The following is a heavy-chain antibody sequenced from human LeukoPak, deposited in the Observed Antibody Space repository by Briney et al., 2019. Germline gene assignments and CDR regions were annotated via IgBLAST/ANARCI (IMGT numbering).Heavy chain of an antibody. V-gene: IGHV1-18*01. J-gene: IGHJ5*02. CDR1: GYTFTSYG. Sequence: ASVKVSCKASGYTFTSYGISWVRQAPGQGLEWMGWISAYNGNTKYAQKLLGRVTMTIDTSTSTAYMELRSLRSDDTAVYYCAREKNMARGSAFDPWGQGTLVTVSS. CDR2: ISAYNGNT. D-gene: IGHD2-15*01. CDR3: AREKNMARGSAFDP.